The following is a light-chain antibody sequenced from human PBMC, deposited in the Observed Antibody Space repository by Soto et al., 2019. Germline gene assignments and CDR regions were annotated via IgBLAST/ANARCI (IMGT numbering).Light chain of an antibody. CDR3: QAWDNSVV. J-gene: IGLJ2*01. CDR1: KLGGKS. V-gene: IGLV3-1*01. Sequence: SYALTQPPSVSVSPGQTATMTCSGDKLGGKSVCWYQQKPGQSPVMVIYDDTKRPSGIPERFSGSNSGNTATLTISGTQAMDEADYYCQAWDNSVVFGGGTKLTVL. CDR2: DDT.